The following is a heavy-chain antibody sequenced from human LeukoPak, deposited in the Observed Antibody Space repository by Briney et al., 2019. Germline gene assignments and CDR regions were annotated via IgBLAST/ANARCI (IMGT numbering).Heavy chain of an antibody. J-gene: IGHJ4*02. D-gene: IGHD3-22*01. CDR2: IRSNGATA. CDR3: ARADYYDSSGYNDY. CDR1: GFSFSSFA. V-gene: IGHV3-23*01. Sequence: PGGSLRLSCAASGFSFSSFAMTWLRQAPGKGLEWVSTIRSNGATAYNADSVKGRFTISRDNSKNTLYLQMTSLRAEDTAVYYCARADYYDSSGYNDYWGQGALVTVSS.